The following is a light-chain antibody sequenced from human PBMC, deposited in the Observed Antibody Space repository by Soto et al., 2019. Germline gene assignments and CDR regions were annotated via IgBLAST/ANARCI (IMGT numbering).Light chain of an antibody. CDR3: QHYNNWIGT. V-gene: IGKV3-15*01. CDR1: KAISSN. J-gene: IGKJ4*01. Sequence: EIVMTQSPATLSVSRGERATLACRANKAISSNLAWYQQKPGQAPRLLIYGASPRATHIPNRFSGSGSGTEFTLTISSLQSEDFAFYYCQHYNNWIGTFGGGTKVEIK. CDR2: GAS.